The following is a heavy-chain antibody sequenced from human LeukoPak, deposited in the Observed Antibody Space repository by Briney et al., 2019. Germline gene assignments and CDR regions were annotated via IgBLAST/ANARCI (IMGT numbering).Heavy chain of an antibody. CDR2: IYYSGST. Sequence: SETLSLTCTVSGGSISSHYWSWIRQPPGKGLEWIGYIYYSGSTNYNPSLKSRVTISVDTSKNQFSLKLSSVTAADTAVYYCARVGHRSTYDYYYYMDVWGKGTTVTVSS. J-gene: IGHJ6*03. V-gene: IGHV4-59*11. CDR3: ARVGHRSTYDYYYYMDV. D-gene: IGHD2-15*01. CDR1: GGSISSHY.